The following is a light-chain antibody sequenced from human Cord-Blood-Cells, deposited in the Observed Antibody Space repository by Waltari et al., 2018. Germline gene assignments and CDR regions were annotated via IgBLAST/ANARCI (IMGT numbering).Light chain of an antibody. J-gene: IGLJ2*01. V-gene: IGLV2-23*03. Sequence: QSALTQPASVSGSPGQSITISCTGTSSAVGSYNLFSWYQQHPGNAPKLMIYDGSKRPSGVSNRFSGSKSGNTASLTISGLQAEDEADYYCCSCAGSSTFVVFGGGTKLTVL. CDR3: CSCAGSSTFVV. CDR2: DGS. CDR1: SSAVGSYNL.